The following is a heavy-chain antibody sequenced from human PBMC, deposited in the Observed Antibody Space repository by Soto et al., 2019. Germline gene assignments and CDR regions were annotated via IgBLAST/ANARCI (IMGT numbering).Heavy chain of an antibody. Sequence: PSETLCLTCTVAGGSISSYYWSWICQHPGKGLEWIGYIYYSGSTYYNPSLKSRVTISVDTSKNQFSLKLSSVTAADTAVYYCARTYYYGSGSYSFSNNWFHPWGQGPLVTVSS. J-gene: IGHJ5*02. V-gene: IGHV4-59*06. CDR3: ARTYYYGSGSYSFSNNWFHP. CDR2: IYYSGST. CDR1: GGSISSYY. D-gene: IGHD3-10*01.